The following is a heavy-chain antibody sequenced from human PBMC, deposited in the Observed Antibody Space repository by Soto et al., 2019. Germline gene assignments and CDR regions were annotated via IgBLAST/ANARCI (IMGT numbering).Heavy chain of an antibody. CDR3: ARGITMVRGVLLDAFDI. D-gene: IGHD3-10*01. CDR2: INPNSGGT. J-gene: IGHJ3*02. V-gene: IGHV1-2*04. Sequence: QVQLVQSGAEVKKPGASVKVSCKASGYTFTGYYMHWVRQAPGQGLEWMGWINPNSGGTNYAQKFQGWVTMTRDTPISTAYMELSRLRSDDTAVYYCARGITMVRGVLLDAFDIWGQGTMVTVSS. CDR1: GYTFTGYY.